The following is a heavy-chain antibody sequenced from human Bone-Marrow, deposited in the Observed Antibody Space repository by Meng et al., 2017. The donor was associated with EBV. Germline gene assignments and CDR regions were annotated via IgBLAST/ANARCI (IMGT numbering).Heavy chain of an antibody. V-gene: IGHV1-2*06. Sequence: GQLVQAGAEVKKPGDSVKVSCKASGYTFSGYYMHWVRQAPGQGLEWMGRINPNSGGTNYAQKFQGRVTMSRDTSISTAYMELSRLRSDDTALYYCARDLTNDYFDYWGQGTLVTVSS. CDR1: GYTFSGYY. J-gene: IGHJ4*02. CDR3: ARDLTNDYFDY. CDR2: INPNSGGT. D-gene: IGHD3-3*01.